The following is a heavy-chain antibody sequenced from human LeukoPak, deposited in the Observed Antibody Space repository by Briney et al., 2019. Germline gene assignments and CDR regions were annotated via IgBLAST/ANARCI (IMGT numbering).Heavy chain of an antibody. Sequence: GGSLRLSCAASGFTFGDYWMSWVRQAPGKGLEWVANIKKDGSDKYYVDSVKSRFTISRDNAKNSLYLQMDSLRAEDTAVYYCATSRGYYYYYMDVWGKGTTVTVSS. CDR1: GFTFGDYW. CDR3: ATSRGYYYYYMDV. J-gene: IGHJ6*03. CDR2: IKKDGSDK. V-gene: IGHV3-7*01.